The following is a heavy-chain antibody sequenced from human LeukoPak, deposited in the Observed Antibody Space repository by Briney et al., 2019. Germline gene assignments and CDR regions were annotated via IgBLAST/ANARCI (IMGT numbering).Heavy chain of an antibody. D-gene: IGHD3-9*01. CDR1: GFTFSSYA. CDR3: AKYYDILTGYLYPDY. J-gene: IGHJ4*02. CDR2: ISGSGGST. Sequence: GGSLRLSCAASGFTFSSYAMSWVRQAPGKGLEWVSAISGSGGSTYYADSVKGRFTISRDNSKNKLYLQMNSLRAEDTAVYYCAKYYDILTGYLYPDYWGQGTLVTVSS. V-gene: IGHV3-23*01.